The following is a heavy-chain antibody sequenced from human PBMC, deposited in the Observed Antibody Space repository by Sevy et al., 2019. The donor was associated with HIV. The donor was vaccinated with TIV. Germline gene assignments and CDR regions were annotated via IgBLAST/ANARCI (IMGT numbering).Heavy chain of an antibody. D-gene: IGHD1-1*01. CDR1: GGTFSSYG. J-gene: IGHJ4*02. CDR3: ARGGATGTRVY. V-gene: IGHV1-69*13. Sequence: ASVKVSCKASGGTFSSYGLSWVLQAPGQGLEWMGGIIPIFGKVNYAQKFQGRVTITADESTSTAYMELSSLRSEDTAVYYCARGGATGTRVYWGQGTLVTVSS. CDR2: IIPIFGKV.